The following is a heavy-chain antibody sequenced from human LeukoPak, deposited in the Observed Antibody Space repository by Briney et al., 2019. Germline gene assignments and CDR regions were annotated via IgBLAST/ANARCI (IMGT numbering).Heavy chain of an antibody. Sequence: NPSETLSLTCAVYGGSFSGYYWSWIRQPPGKGLEWIGEINHSGSTNYNPSLKSRVTISVDTSKNQFSLKLSSVTAADTAVYYCARAHTDLRSHYDYVWGRYRPRYYFDYWGQGTLVTVSS. D-gene: IGHD3-16*02. CDR3: ARAHTDLRSHYDYVWGRYRPRYYFDY. CDR2: INHSGST. CDR1: GGSFSGYY. J-gene: IGHJ4*02. V-gene: IGHV4-34*01.